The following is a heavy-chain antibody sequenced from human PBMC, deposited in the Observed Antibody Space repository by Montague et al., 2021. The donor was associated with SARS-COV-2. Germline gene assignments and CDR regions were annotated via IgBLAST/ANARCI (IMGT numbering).Heavy chain of an antibody. Sequence: PALVKPTQTLTLTCTFSGFSLSTSGVGVGWIRQPPGKALEWLALIYWDDDKRYSPSLKSRLTITKDTSKNQAVLTMTNMDPVDTATYYCAHRPGGFYQPWFDPWGQGTLVTVSS. CDR3: AHRPGGFYQPWFDP. J-gene: IGHJ5*02. CDR2: IYWDDDK. D-gene: IGHD1-26*01. CDR1: GFSLSTSGVG. V-gene: IGHV2-5*02.